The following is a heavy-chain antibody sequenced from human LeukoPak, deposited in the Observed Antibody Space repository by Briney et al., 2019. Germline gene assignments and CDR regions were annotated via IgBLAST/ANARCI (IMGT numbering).Heavy chain of an antibody. CDR3: ARRKYYGSGSYNG. J-gene: IGHJ4*02. CDR2: IYYSGST. Sequence: PSETLSLTCTVSGGSISSSSYYWGWIRQPPGKGLEWIGSIYYSGSTYYNPSLKSRVTISVDTSENQFSLKLSSVTAADTAVYYCARRKYYGSGSYNGWGQGTLVTVSS. CDR1: GGSISSSSYY. D-gene: IGHD3-10*01. V-gene: IGHV4-39*01.